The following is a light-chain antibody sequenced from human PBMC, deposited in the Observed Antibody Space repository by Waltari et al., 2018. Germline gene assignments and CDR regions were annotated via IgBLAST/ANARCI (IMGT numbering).Light chain of an antibody. J-gene: IGLJ2*01. CDR2: QHN. Sequence: SYALTQPPSASVSTGQTASITCPGDKLRDNYAYWYQQKPGQSPVLVIYQHNKRPSGIPERFSGSNSGNTATLTISGTQAMDEADYYCQAWDRTTVVFGGGTKLTVL. CDR1: KLRDNY. V-gene: IGLV3-1*01. CDR3: QAWDRTTVV.